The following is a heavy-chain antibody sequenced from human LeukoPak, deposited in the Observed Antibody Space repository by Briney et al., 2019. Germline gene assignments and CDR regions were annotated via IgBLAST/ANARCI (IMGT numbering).Heavy chain of an antibody. D-gene: IGHD1-20*01. Sequence: PSETLSLTCAVSGVSISPYYWAWIRQPPGKGLEWIGYIHTSGSNNQYPSLKSRVTMSVDTSKNQFSLKLSSVTAADTAVYYCARDLPTTLLDNWNDPTTLGSDAFDIWGQGTMVTVSS. V-gene: IGHV4-4*09. CDR2: IHTSGSN. CDR1: GVSISPYY. J-gene: IGHJ3*02. CDR3: ARDLPTTLLDNWNDPTTLGSDAFDI.